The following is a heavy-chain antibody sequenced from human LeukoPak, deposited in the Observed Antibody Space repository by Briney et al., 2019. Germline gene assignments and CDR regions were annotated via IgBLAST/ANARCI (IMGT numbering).Heavy chain of an antibody. V-gene: IGHV3-23*01. CDR3: AKPLSPYYYYGMDV. CDR2: ISGSGGST. J-gene: IGHJ6*02. Sequence: PGGSLRLSCAASRFTFSNYAMHWVRQAPGKGLEWVSAISGSGGSTYYADSVKGRFTISRDNSKNTLYMQMNSLRAEDTAVYYCAKPLSPYYYYGMDVWGQGTKVTVSS. CDR1: RFTFSNYA.